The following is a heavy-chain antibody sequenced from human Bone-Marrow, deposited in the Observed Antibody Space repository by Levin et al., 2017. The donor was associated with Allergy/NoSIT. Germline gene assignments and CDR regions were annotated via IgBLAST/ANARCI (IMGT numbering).Heavy chain of an antibody. CDR2: INPKGGDT. Sequence: ASVKVSCKAFGYTVTAYYIHWLRQAPGQGLEWMARINPKGGDTEYAQKFEGRVTMTIDPSINTAYMELKSLRPDDTAVYYCARDANIAAAGYLWDYWGQGTRVTVSS. D-gene: IGHD6-13*01. CDR1: GYTVTAYY. CDR3: ARDANIAAAGYLWDY. J-gene: IGHJ4*02. V-gene: IGHV1-2*06.